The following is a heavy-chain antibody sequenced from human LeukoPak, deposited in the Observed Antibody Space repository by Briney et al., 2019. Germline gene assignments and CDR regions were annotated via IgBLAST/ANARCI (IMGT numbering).Heavy chain of an antibody. CDR3: ARDQLRGTWYFDP. V-gene: IGHV3-30*02. D-gene: IGHD1-26*01. Sequence: GGSLRLSCAASGFTFSSYGMHWVRQAPDKGLEWVAFIRYDGSNKYYADSVKGRFTISRDNSKNTLYLQMNSLRAEDTAVYYCARDQLRGTWYFDPWGRGTLVTVSP. CDR1: GFTFSSYG. J-gene: IGHJ2*01. CDR2: IRYDGSNK.